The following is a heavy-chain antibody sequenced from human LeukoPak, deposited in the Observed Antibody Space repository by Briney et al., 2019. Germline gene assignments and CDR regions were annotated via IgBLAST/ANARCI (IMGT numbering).Heavy chain of an antibody. CDR1: GYTFTGYY. Sequence: ASVKVSCKASGYTFTGYYMHWVRQAPGQGLEWMGWINPNSGGTNYAQKFQGRVTMTRDTSTSTVYMELSSLRSEDTAVYYCARDRNYGGNVGDLDYWGQGTLVTVSS. V-gene: IGHV1-2*02. J-gene: IGHJ4*02. CDR2: INPNSGGT. D-gene: IGHD4-23*01. CDR3: ARDRNYGGNVGDLDY.